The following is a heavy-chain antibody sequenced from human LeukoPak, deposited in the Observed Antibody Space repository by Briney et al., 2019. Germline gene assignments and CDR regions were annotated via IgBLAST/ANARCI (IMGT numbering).Heavy chain of an antibody. D-gene: IGHD3-22*01. J-gene: IGHJ4*02. Sequence: PSETLSLTCAVSGYSITSAYWWGWIRQTPGRGLEWIGSLHHSGSTSYNPSLKSRVTISVATSKNQISLRLSSVTAADTAVYYCARVGGDDSNGHYSVDYWGQGTLVTVSS. CDR2: LHHSGST. V-gene: IGHV4-38-2*01. CDR3: ARVGGDDSNGHYSVDY. CDR1: GYSITSAYW.